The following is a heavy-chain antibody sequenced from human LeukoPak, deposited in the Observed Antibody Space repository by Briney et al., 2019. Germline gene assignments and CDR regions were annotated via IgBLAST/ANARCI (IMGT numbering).Heavy chain of an antibody. CDR1: GYTFTSYD. CDR3: ARGIKRGWTIDY. V-gene: IGHV1-8*01. J-gene: IGHJ4*02. D-gene: IGHD2-15*01. Sequence: ASVKVSCKASGYTFTSYDINWVRQATGQGLEWMGWMNPNSGSTGYAQKFQGRVTMTRNTSISTAYMELSSLRSEDTAVYYCARGIKRGWTIDYWGQGTLVTVSS. CDR2: MNPNSGST.